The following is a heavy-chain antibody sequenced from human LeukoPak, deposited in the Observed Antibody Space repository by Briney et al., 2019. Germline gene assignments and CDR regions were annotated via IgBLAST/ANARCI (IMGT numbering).Heavy chain of an antibody. D-gene: IGHD2-2*01. J-gene: IGHJ4*02. CDR2: ISAYNGKT. CDR1: GYTFTSYG. CDR3: ARDVGEYCSSTNCYASHY. Sequence: ASVKVSCKASGYTFTSYGISWVRQAPGQGLEWMGWISAYNGKTNYAQKLQDRVTMTTDTSTSTAYMELRSLRSDDTAVYYCARDVGEYCSSTNCYASHYWGQGTLVTVSS. V-gene: IGHV1-18*01.